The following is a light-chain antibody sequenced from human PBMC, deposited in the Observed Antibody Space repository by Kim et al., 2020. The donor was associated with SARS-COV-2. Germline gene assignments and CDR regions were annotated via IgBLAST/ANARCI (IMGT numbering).Light chain of an antibody. CDR2: EVN. V-gene: IGLV2-8*01. Sequence: QSALTQPPSASGSPGQSVTISCTGTSSDVGGYNYVSWYQQHPGKAPKLMISEVNKRPSGVPDRFSASKSGNTASLTVSGLQAEDEAEYYCCSYGGSNNYVFGTGTKVTVL. J-gene: IGLJ1*01. CDR1: SSDVGGYNY. CDR3: CSYGGSNNYV.